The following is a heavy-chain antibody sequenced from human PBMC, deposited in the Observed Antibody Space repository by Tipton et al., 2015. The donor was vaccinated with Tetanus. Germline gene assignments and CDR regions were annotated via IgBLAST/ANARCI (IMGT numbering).Heavy chain of an antibody. CDR1: GGSIASQY. CDR3: ARDRGDTGTVNWFDP. V-gene: IGHV4-4*07. Sequence: TLSLTCTVSGGSIASQYWSWIRQPAGKGLEWIGRTYIRGTTTYNPSLKSRVTISVDTSENQMSLRLTSVTAADTAVYYCARDRGDTGTVNWFDPRGQGTLVTVSS. D-gene: IGHD1-1*01. CDR2: TYIRGTT. J-gene: IGHJ5*02.